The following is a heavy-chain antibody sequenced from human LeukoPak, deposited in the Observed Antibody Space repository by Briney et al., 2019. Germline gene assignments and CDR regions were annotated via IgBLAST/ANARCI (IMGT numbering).Heavy chain of an antibody. D-gene: IGHD3-9*01. Sequence: GASVKVSCKASGTFFRSYGLHWVRQAPGQGLEWIGRTVPIYDAPIYAQKFHGRVTITADTSTTTVYMELSSLRSEDTAIFYCATSTDYYDASGFYYWGQGTLVSVSS. CDR1: GTFFRSYG. V-gene: IGHV1-69*06. CDR3: ATSTDYYDASGFYY. CDR2: TVPIYDAP. J-gene: IGHJ4*02.